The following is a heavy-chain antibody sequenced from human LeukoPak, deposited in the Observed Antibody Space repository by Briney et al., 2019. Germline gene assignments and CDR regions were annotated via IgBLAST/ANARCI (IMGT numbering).Heavy chain of an antibody. CDR2: ITSAGNFI. Sequence: PGGSLRLSCAASGFTFSTYTMIWVRQAPGKGLEWVSSITSAGNFIYYADSLRGRFTVSRDNAKNSLYLQMNRLRAEDTATYYCARDLWDHWGQGTLVTVSS. V-gene: IGHV3-21*01. CDR3: ARDLWDH. CDR1: GFTFSTYT. J-gene: IGHJ4*02.